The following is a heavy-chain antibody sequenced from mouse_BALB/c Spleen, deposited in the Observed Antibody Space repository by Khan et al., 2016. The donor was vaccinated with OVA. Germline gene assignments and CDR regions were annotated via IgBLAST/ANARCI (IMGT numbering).Heavy chain of an antibody. CDR1: GFTFTNYG. D-gene: IGHD2-14*01. J-gene: IGHJ4*01. CDR3: ERVGYNGTIDC. V-gene: IGHV9-3-1*01. Sequence: QIPLVQSGPELKKPGETVQISCKASGFTFTNYGMNWVKQAPGKDLKWMGWINTYTGDPTFADAFKGRFAFSLATSASTAYLQINSIKKEETATYGCERVGYNGTIDCWGQGTSVTVAS. CDR2: INTYTGDP.